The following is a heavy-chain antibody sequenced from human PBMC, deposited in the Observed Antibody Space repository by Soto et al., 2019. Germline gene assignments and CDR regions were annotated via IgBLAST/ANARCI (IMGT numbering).Heavy chain of an antibody. CDR2: IIPIPGTA. D-gene: IGHD2-2*01. Sequence: QVQLVQSGAEVKKPGSSVKVSCKASGGTFGSYAISWVRQAPGQGLEWRGGIIPIPGTANYAQKFQGRVTIAADESTITAYMELSSLRSEDTAVYYCARSQGSSTSLEIYYYYYSGMDVWGQGTTVTVSS. V-gene: IGHV1-69*01. CDR1: GGTFGSYA. CDR3: ARSQGSSTSLEIYYYYYSGMDV. J-gene: IGHJ6*02.